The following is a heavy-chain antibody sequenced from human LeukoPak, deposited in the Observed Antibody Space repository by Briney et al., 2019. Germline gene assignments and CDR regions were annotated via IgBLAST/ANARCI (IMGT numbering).Heavy chain of an antibody. V-gene: IGHV1-18*01. J-gene: IGHJ4*02. Sequence: ASVKVSCKASGYTFTSYGISWVRQAPGQGLEWMGWISAYNGNTNYAQKLQGRVTMTTDTSTSTAYMELRSLRSDDTAVYYCARDLLGYCSGGSCPDYWGQGTLVTVSS. CDR1: GYTFTSYG. CDR3: ARDLLGYCSGGSCPDY. D-gene: IGHD2-15*01. CDR2: ISAYNGNT.